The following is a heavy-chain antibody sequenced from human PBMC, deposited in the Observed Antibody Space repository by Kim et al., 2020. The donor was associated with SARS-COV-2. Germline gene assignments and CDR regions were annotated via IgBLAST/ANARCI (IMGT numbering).Heavy chain of an antibody. CDR2: IDPSDSYT. CDR3: ARHDPEMATTYFDY. V-gene: IGHV5-10-1*01. D-gene: IGHD1-1*01. Sequence: GESLKISCKGSGYSFTSYWISWVRQMPGKGLEWMGRIDPSDSYTNYSPSFQGHVTISADKSISTVYLQWSSLKASDTAMYYCARHDPEMATTYFDYWGQGTLVTVSS. CDR1: GYSFTSYW. J-gene: IGHJ4*02.